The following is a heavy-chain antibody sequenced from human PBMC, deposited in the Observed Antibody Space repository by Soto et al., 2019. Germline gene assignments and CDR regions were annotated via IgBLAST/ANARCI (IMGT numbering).Heavy chain of an antibody. D-gene: IGHD6-19*01. V-gene: IGHV3-30*04. CDR1: GFMFSAYA. CDR2: ISYDGTNK. CDR3: ARDPSPYTSGWYGIDF. Sequence: QVQLVESGGGVVQPGRSLRLSCAASGFMFSAYAMLWVRQAPGKGLEWVAAISYDGTNKYYADSIKGRFTISRDNSANTLFLQVNCLRREDTAMYYCARDPSPYTSGWYGIDFWSHGTLVTVSS. J-gene: IGHJ4*01.